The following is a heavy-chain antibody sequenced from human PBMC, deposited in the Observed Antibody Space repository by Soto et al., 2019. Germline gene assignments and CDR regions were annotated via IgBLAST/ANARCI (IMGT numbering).Heavy chain of an antibody. V-gene: IGHV3-30*03. CDR2: VSNDGIRK. CDR1: GFIFSGSG. J-gene: IGHJ5*01. CDR3: ARWVGGSMYDNSGKYDS. Sequence: QVQLVESGGGVVQPGMSLRLPCAASGFIFSGSGMHWVRQAPGKGLEWVALVSNDGIRKYYGDSVKGRFTISRDNAENTLYLQMNSLRAEDTAVYYCARWVGGSMYDNSGKYDSWGQGTLVTVSS. D-gene: IGHD3-22*01.